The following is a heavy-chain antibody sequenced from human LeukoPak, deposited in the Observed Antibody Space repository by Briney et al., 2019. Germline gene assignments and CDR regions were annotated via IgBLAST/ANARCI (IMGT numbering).Heavy chain of an antibody. CDR2: IIPIFGTA. V-gene: IGHV1-69*13. CDR3: ATSTGYSSGWYIWFDP. D-gene: IGHD6-19*01. CDR1: GGTFSSYA. J-gene: IGHJ5*02. Sequence: SVKVSCKASGGTFSSYAISWVRQAPGQGLEWMGGIIPIFGTANYAQKFQGRVTITADESTSTAYMELSSLRSEDTAVDYCATSTGYSSGWYIWFDPWGQGTLVTVSS.